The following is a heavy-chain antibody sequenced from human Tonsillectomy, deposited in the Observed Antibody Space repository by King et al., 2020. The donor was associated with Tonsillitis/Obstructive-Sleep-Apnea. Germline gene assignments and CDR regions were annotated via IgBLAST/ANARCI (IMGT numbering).Heavy chain of an antibody. CDR1: GFSFSSYA. V-gene: IGHV3-30*04. J-gene: IGHJ4*02. D-gene: IGHD5-18*01. CDR2: ISYDESNK. Sequence: VQLVESGGGVVQPGRSLRLSCAASGFSFSSYAIHWVRQAPGKGLEWVAVISYDESNKYYADSVKGRFTISRDNSKNTLYLQMNSLRIEDTAVYYCARVRATSYGLQPIFDYWGQGPLVTVSS. CDR3: ARVRATSYGLQPIFDY.